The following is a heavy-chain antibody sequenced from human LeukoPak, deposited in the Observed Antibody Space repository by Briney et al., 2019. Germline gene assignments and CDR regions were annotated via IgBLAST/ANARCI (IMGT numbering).Heavy chain of an antibody. Sequence: GGSLRLSCAASGFTFSSYAMSWVRQAPGKGLEWVSAISGSGGSTYYADSVKGRFTISRDNAKNSLYLQMNSLRAEDTAVYYCARIIVATIRDAFDIWGQGTMVTVSS. J-gene: IGHJ3*02. CDR2: ISGSGGST. D-gene: IGHD5-12*01. CDR3: ARIIVATIRDAFDI. CDR1: GFTFSSYA. V-gene: IGHV3-23*01.